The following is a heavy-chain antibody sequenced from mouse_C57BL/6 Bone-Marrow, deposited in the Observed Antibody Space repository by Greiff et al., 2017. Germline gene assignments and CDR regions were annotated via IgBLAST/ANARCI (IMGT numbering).Heavy chain of an antibody. CDR3: ARDYGSSYYFDY. J-gene: IGHJ2*01. CDR1: GYTFTSYW. CDR2: IYPGSGST. Sequence: QVQLQQPGAELVKPGASVKMSCKASGYTFTSYWITWVKQMPGQGLEWIGDIYPGSGSTNYNEKGKSTSTLTVDTYSCTAYLQLSSMTSGDSAVYCCARDYGSSYYFDYWGQGTTITVSS. V-gene: IGHV1-55*01. D-gene: IGHD1-1*01.